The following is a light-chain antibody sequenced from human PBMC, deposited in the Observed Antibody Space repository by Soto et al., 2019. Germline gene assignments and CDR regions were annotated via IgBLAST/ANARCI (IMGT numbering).Light chain of an antibody. V-gene: IGKV3-20*01. CDR1: QSVNSNY. CDR2: GAS. CDR3: QQYGGSPLFT. Sequence: EIVLTQSPGTLSLSPGERATLSCRASQSVNSNYLAWYQQKPGQAPRLLIYGASSRATGIPDRFSGSWSVTDFILTISRLEPEDFALYYCQQYGGSPLFTFGQGTKLEIK. J-gene: IGKJ2*01.